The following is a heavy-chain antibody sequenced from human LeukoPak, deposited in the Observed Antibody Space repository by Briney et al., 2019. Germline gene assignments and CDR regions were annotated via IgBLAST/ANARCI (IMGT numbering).Heavy chain of an antibody. V-gene: IGHV4-34*01. D-gene: IGHD3-22*01. CDR2: INHSGST. CDR3: ASRYYDSSGYMLGNDY. J-gene: IGHJ4*02. Sequence: SEALSLTCAVYGGSFSGYYWSWIRQPPGKGLEWIGEINHSGSTNYNPSLKSRVTISVDTSKNQFSLKLSSVTAADTAVYYCASRYYDSSGYMLGNDYWGQGTLVTVSS. CDR1: GGSFSGYY.